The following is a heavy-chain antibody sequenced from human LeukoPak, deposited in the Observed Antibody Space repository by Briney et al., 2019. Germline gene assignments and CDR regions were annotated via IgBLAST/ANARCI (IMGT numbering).Heavy chain of an antibody. Sequence: ASEKVSCKASGYTFSSYGSSWVRQAPGQGLEWMGWISIYKGNTSYAQKLQGRVTMTTDTSTSPAYMEVWSLRADDTAVYCWARWSRGLAVAGLDYWGQGTLVTVSS. CDR3: ARWSRGLAVAGLDY. J-gene: IGHJ4*02. D-gene: IGHD6-19*01. V-gene: IGHV1-18*01. CDR2: ISIYKGNT. CDR1: GYTFSSYG.